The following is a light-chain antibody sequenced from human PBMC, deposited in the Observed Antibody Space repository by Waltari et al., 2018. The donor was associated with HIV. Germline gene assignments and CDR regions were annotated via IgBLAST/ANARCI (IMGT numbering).Light chain of an antibody. V-gene: IGLV1-36*01. J-gene: IGLJ3*02. Sequence: QSVLTQPPSVSEAPRPRVTISCSGSTSNIGNKAVNWYQQFPGKAPKLLIFSDALLPSGVSDRFSGSKSGTSASLAITGLQSEDEANYYCATWDDSLNGPVFGGGTKVTVL. CDR1: TSNIGNKA. CDR2: SDA. CDR3: ATWDDSLNGPV.